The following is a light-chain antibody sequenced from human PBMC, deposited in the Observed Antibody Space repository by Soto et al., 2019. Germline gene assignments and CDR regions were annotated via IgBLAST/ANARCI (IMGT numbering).Light chain of an antibody. V-gene: IGLV2-11*01. CDR1: SSDVGAYNY. CDR3: CSYAGTYSYV. Sequence: VRTQPRSVSGSPGQSVTISCTGTSSDVGAYNYVSWYQQHPGKAPKFMIYDVSKRPSGVPDRFSGSKSGNTASLTISGLQAEDEADYYCCSYAGTYSYVFGTGTKVTV. CDR2: DVS. J-gene: IGLJ1*01.